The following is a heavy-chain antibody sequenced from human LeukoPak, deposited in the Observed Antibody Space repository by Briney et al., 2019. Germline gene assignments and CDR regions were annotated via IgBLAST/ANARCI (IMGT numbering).Heavy chain of an antibody. Sequence: SETLSLTCTVSGGSISSSSYYWRWIRQPPGKGLEWNGSIYYSGSTYYNPSLKSRVTITVDTSKCQFSLKLSSVSAADTAVYYCAIRIVGAPGVDYWGQGTPVTVSS. CDR1: GGSISSSSYY. CDR2: IYYSGST. D-gene: IGHD1-26*01. J-gene: IGHJ4*02. V-gene: IGHV4-39*01. CDR3: AIRIVGAPGVDY.